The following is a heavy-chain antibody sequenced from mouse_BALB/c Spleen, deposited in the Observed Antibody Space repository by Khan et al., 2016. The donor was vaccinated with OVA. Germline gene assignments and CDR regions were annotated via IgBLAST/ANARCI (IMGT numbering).Heavy chain of an antibody. CDR2: IYPGSGNS. J-gene: IGHJ3*01. Sequence: QVQLQQPGPELVKPGASVKMSCKVSGYTFTDYVITWVKQRTGQGLEWIGVIYPGSGNSYCNDKFVSTATLTADKSSNTVNMHLSSLTFEDSAVYFCARSYDGAWFAYWGQGTLVTVSA. CDR3: ARSYDGAWFAY. V-gene: IGHV1-81*01. CDR1: GYTFTDYV. D-gene: IGHD1-1*01.